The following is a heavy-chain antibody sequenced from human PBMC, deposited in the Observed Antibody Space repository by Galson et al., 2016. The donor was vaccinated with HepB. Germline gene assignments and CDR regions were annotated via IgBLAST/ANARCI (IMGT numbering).Heavy chain of an antibody. J-gene: IGHJ4*02. Sequence: TLSLTCTVSGGSISSGNHYWNWVRQSPGKGLEYIGYTYYGGGTDYNPTLKGRVTISVDTAKNQFFLKLSSVTAADTAVYYCARDGLYWGQGALVTVSS. CDR2: TYYGGGT. CDR3: ARDGLY. V-gene: IGHV4-30-4*01. CDR1: GGSISSGNHY.